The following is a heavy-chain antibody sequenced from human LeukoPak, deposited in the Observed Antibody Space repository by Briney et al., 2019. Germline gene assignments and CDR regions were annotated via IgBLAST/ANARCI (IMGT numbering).Heavy chain of an antibody. J-gene: IGHJ4*02. V-gene: IGHV1-18*01. CDR3: ARDLEGEHYGGNLPNHDY. D-gene: IGHD4-23*01. CDR1: GYTFTSYG. CDR2: ISAYNGNT. Sequence: GASVKVACKASGYTFTSYGISWVRQAPGQGLEWMGWISAYNGNTNYAQKLQGRVTMTTDTSTSTAYMELRSLRSDDTAVYYCARDLEGEHYGGNLPNHDYWGQGTLVTVSS.